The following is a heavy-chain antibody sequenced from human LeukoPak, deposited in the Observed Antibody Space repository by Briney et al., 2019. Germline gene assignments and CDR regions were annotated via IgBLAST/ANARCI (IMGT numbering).Heavy chain of an antibody. V-gene: IGHV3-21*01. CDR1: GYTFRSYS. J-gene: IGHJ4*02. D-gene: IGHD6-6*01. Sequence: SGGPLRLSCAASGYTFRSYSMNCLRQAPGKAVEWVSSISSSSSYIYYADSVKGRFTISSDHAKNSLYLQMNSLRAEDTAVYYCARAYSRSSGKAYYFEYWGQGVLVTVAS. CDR3: ARAYSRSSGKAYYFEY. CDR2: ISSSSSYI.